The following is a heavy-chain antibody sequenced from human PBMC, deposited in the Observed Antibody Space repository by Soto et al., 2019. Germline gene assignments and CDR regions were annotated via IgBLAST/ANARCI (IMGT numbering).Heavy chain of an antibody. D-gene: IGHD3-10*01. CDR1: GGPMNNYY. J-gene: IGHJ6*02. V-gene: IGHV4-59*08. Sequence: QVQLQESGPGLVKPSETLSLTCTISGGPMNNYYCSWFRQPRGQGLEWIGYMGYNGFTRYNPSLRSRVAISLDTAKNQFSLTLSSVTAAATALYYCARQGFGELHGLVDVWGQGITVTVSS. CDR3: ARQGFGELHGLVDV. CDR2: MGYNGFT.